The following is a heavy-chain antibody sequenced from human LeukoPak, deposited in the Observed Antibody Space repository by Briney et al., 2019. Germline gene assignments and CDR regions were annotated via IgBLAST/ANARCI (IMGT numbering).Heavy chain of an antibody. D-gene: IGHD3-10*01. Sequence: QAGGSLRLSCAASGFTFNTYGMSWVRQAPGKGLEWVSGVSGSGGATYYADSVKGRFTISRDNSRNTLYLQMNSLRVEDSAVYYCARDRAPPTSWYFDLWGRGTLVTVSS. V-gene: IGHV3-23*01. CDR2: VSGSGGAT. CDR3: ARDRAPPTSWYFDL. CDR1: GFTFNTYG. J-gene: IGHJ2*01.